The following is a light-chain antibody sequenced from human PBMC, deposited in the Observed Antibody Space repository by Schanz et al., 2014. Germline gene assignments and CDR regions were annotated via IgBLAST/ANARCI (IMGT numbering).Light chain of an antibody. J-gene: IGKJ3*01. V-gene: IGKV3-20*01. CDR3: QQYGSSLFT. CDR1: QSVHRNY. Sequence: EIVLTQSPGTLSLSPGERATLSCRASQSVHRNYLAWHQQKPGQAPRLLIYGTSIRATGIPDRFSGSGSGTDFTLTISRLEPEDFAVYYCQQYGSSLFTFGPGTKVDIK. CDR2: GTS.